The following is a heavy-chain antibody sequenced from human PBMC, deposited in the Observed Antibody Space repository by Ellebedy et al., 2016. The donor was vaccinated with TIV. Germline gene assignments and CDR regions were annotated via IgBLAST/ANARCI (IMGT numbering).Heavy chain of an antibody. CDR1: GYIFTGSW. J-gene: IGHJ4*02. D-gene: IGHD5-12*01. V-gene: IGHV5-51*01. Sequence: GESLKISCEASGYIFTGSWIGWVRQVPGKGLEWMGMIFPSDSETIYSPSFQGQVTMSADKSITTAYLQWGRLKASDSGIYFFARQASGFDFDYWGQGTLVTVSS. CDR3: ARQASGFDFDY. CDR2: IFPSDSET.